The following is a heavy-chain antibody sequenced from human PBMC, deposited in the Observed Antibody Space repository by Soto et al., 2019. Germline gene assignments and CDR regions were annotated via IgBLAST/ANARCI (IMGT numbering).Heavy chain of an antibody. CDR1: GFTFSSYG. V-gene: IGHV3-33*01. CDR2: IWYDGSNK. J-gene: IGHJ6*02. Sequence: QVQLVESGGGVVQPGRSLRLSCAASGFTFSSYGMHWVRQAPGKGLEWVAVIWYDGSNKYYADSVKGRFTISRDNSKNTLDLQMNSLRAEDTAVYYCARQYYYDSSGSDDYYYYYGMDVWGQGTTVTVSS. D-gene: IGHD3-22*01. CDR3: ARQYYYDSSGSDDYYYYYGMDV.